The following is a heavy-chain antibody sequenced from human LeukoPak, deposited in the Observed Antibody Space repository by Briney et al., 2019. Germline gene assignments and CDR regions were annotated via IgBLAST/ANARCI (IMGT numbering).Heavy chain of an antibody. CDR1: GGSISSYY. V-gene: IGHV4-4*07. D-gene: IGHD3-10*01. CDR2: IYTSGST. Sequence: PSETLSLTCTVSGGSISSYYWSWIRQPAGKGLEWIGRIYTSGSTNYNPSLKSRVTMSVDTSKNQFSLKLSSVTAADTAVYYYARDLYYYGSGSYWFDYWGQGTLVTVSS. J-gene: IGHJ4*02. CDR3: ARDLYYYGSGSYWFDY.